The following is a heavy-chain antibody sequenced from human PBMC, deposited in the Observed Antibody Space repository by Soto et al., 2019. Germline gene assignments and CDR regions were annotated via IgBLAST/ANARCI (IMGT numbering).Heavy chain of an antibody. V-gene: IGHV5-51*01. CDR1: GYNFTSYW. CDR3: AGGGVRGVITRTRDYYGMDV. J-gene: IGHJ6*02. Sequence: GESLKISCKGSGYNFTSYWIGWVRQMPGKGLECMGIIYPGDSDTRYSPSFQGQVTISADKSISTAYLQWSSLKASDTAMYYCAGGGVRGVITRTRDYYGMDVWGRGTTVTVSS. CDR2: IYPGDSDT. D-gene: IGHD3-10*01.